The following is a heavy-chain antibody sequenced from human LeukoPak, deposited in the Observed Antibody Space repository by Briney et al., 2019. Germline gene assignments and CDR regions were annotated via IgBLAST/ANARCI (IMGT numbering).Heavy chain of an antibody. V-gene: IGHV3-30*18. CDR3: AKDRRHGSPFY. Sequence: PGRSLRLSCAASGFTFSSYGMHWVRQAPGKGLEWVAVISYDGSNKYYADSVKGRFTISRDNSKNTLYLQMNSLRAEDTAVYYCAKDRRHGSPFYWGQGTLVTVSS. D-gene: IGHD6-6*01. CDR1: GFTFSSYG. CDR2: ISYDGSNK. J-gene: IGHJ4*02.